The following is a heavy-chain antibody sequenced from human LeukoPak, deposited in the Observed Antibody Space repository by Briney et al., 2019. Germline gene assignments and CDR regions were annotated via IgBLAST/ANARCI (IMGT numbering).Heavy chain of an antibody. Sequence: GSSVKVSCKASGGTFSSYAINWVRQATGQGLEWMGWMNPNSGNTGYAQKFQGRVTMTRNTSISTAYMELSSLRSEDTAVYYCARPPNYSNYGGYYYYYMDVWGKGTTVAVSS. V-gene: IGHV1-8*02. D-gene: IGHD4-11*01. CDR1: GGTFSSYA. CDR2: MNPNSGNT. CDR3: ARPPNYSNYGGYYYYYMDV. J-gene: IGHJ6*03.